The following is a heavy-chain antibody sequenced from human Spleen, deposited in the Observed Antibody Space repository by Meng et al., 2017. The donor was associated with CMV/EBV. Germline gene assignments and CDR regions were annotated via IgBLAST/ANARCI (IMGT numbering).Heavy chain of an antibody. Sequence: GGSLRLSCAASGFTFSSYGMHWVRQAPGKGLEWVAFIRYDGSNKYYADSVKGRFTISRDNSKNTLYLQMNSLRVEDTAVYYCAKPLGKGSVMGVGEYWGQGTLVTVSS. J-gene: IGHJ4*02. D-gene: IGHD3-16*01. CDR3: AKPLGKGSVMGVGEY. CDR2: IRYDGSNK. CDR1: GFTFSSYG. V-gene: IGHV3-30*02.